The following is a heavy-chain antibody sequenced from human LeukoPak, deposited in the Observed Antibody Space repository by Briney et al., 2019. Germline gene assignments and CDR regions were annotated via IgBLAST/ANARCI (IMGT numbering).Heavy chain of an antibody. J-gene: IGHJ4*02. V-gene: IGHV4-34*01. CDR1: GGSFSGYY. CDR2: INHSGST. Sequence: SETLSLTCAVYGGSFSGYYWSWIRQPPGKGLEWIGEINHSGSTNYNPSLKSRVTISVDTSKNQFSLKLSSVTAADTAVYYCARHKDYGDYFDYWGQGTLVTVSS. CDR3: ARHKDYGDYFDY. D-gene: IGHD4-17*01.